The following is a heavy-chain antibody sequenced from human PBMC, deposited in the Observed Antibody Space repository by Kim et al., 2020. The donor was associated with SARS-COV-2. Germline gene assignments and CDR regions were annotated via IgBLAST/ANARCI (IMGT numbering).Heavy chain of an antibody. CDR3: ARANIVAATLLSLDYYY. V-gene: IGHV1-69*05. D-gene: IGHD1-26*01. Sequence: SVKVSCKASGYTFTSYAINWVRQAPGQGLEWMGGINPSCGTASYAQKFQGRVTITTDTSTSTAYMELSSLRSEDTAVYYCARANIVAATLLSLDYYY. CDR1: GYTFTSYA. J-gene: IGHJ6*01. CDR2: INPSCGTA.